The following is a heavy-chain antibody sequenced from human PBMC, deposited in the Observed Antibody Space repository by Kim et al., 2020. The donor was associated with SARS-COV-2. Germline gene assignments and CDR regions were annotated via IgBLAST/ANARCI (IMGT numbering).Heavy chain of an antibody. V-gene: IGHV3-15*01. CDR3: TTWRIHYYGSGSYSLERFDY. D-gene: IGHD3-10*01. J-gene: IGHJ4*02. Sequence: RFTISRDDSKNTLYLQMNSLKTEDTAVYYCTTWRIHYYGSGSYSLERFDYWGQGTLVTVSS.